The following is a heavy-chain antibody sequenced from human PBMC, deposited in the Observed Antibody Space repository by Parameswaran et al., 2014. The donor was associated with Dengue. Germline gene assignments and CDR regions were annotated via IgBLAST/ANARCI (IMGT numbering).Heavy chain of an antibody. V-gene: IGHV3-11*01. CDR3: ARGIAVPGLRSDYYYYALDV. J-gene: IGHJ6*02. CDR2: ISSRGNTI. D-gene: IGHD6-19*01. Sequence: VRQAPGKGLEWISYISSRGNTIYNADSMKGRFTTSRDNAKNSLYLQMNSLRADDTAVYYCARGIAVPGLRSDYYYYALDVWGQGTTVTVSS.